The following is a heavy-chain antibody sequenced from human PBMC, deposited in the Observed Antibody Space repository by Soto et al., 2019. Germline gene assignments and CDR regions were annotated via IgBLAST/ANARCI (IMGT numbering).Heavy chain of an antibody. D-gene: IGHD6-13*01. CDR3: ARRGYSSSWYYYYYYGMDV. CDR1: GYPFTHYG. Sequence: ASVKVSCKSSGYPFTHYGITWIRQAPGQGLEWMGWISPFNGNTGYAQKFQGRVTMTRNTSISTAYMELSSLRSEDTAVYYCARRGYSSSWYYYYYYGMDVWGQGTTVTVS. J-gene: IGHJ6*02. CDR2: ISPFNGNT. V-gene: IGHV1-8*02.